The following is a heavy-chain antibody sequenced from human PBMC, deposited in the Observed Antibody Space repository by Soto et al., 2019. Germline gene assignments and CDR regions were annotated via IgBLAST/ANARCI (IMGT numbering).Heavy chain of an antibody. CDR3: VVDEIACVWY. CDR1: GGTLNDYT. CDR2: MIPILDIS. V-gene: IGHV1-69*02. Sequence: QVQLVQSGAEVKKPGSSVKVSCKASGGTLNDYTISWVRQAPGQGLEWLGRMIPILDISNYAQRFQGRVRMTADKSTSTAYMELSSMRFEDTAIYYCVVDEIACVWYWGQGALVTVSS. D-gene: IGHD3-16*01. J-gene: IGHJ4*02.